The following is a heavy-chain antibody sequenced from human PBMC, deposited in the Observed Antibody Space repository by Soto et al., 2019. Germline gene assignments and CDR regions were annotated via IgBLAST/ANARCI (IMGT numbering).Heavy chain of an antibody. J-gene: IGHJ6*02. V-gene: IGHV4-59*01. CDR2: IYYSGST. D-gene: IGHD6-6*01. Sequence: SETLSLTCTVSGGSISSYYWSWIRQPPGKGLEWIGYIYYSGSTNYNPSLKSRVTISVDTSKNQFSLKLSSVTAADTAVYYCARDHLAARQKGRIDMDSGWYYYGMDVWGQGTTVTVSS. CDR1: GGSISSYY. CDR3: ARDHLAARQKGRIDMDSGWYYYGMDV.